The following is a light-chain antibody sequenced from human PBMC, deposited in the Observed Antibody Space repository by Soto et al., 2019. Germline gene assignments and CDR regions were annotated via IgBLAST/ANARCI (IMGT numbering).Light chain of an antibody. Sequence: DIQMTQSPSSLSASVEDRVIITCRASQSISNHLNWYQQKPGKAPKLLIFAASSLQSGVPSRFSGSRSGPDFTLTISSLQPEDFATYYCQQSYSSPRKFGQGTKVDSK. CDR2: AAS. V-gene: IGKV1-39*01. J-gene: IGKJ1*01. CDR1: QSISNH. CDR3: QQSYSSPRK.